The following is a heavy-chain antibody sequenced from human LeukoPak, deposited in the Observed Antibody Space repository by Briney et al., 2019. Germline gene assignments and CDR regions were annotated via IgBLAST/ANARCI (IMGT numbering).Heavy chain of an antibody. Sequence: SETLSLTCTVSGGSISSHHWSWIRQPPGKGLEGIGYIYYSGSTNYNPSLNSRVTISVDTSKNQFSLKLSSVTSANTAVYYRASVSHSYYYYYMDVWGKGTTVTVSS. V-gene: IGHV4-59*11. CDR2: IYYSGST. CDR3: ASVSHSYYYYYMDV. CDR1: GGSISSHH. J-gene: IGHJ6*03.